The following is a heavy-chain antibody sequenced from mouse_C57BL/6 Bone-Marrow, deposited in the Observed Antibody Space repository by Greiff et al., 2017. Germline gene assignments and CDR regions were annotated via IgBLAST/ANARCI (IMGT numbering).Heavy chain of an antibody. D-gene: IGHD1-1*01. CDR2: IDPENGDT. V-gene: IGHV14-4*01. CDR3: TTYSYASYYCDY. CDR1: GFNIKDDY. J-gene: IGHJ2*01. Sequence: VQLQQSGAELVWPGASVKLSCTASGFNIKDDYMNWVKQRPEQGLEWIGWIDPENGDTEYASKFQGKATITADTSSNTAYLKLSSLTSEDTAVYCCTTYSYASYYCDYWGQGTTLTVSS.